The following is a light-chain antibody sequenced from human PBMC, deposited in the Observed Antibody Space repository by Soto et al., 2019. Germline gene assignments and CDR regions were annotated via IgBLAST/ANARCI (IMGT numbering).Light chain of an antibody. CDR2: GAS. CDR3: QQYGNSPLT. V-gene: IGKV3-20*01. CDR1: QSVSSSS. J-gene: IGKJ4*01. Sequence: EIVLTQSPGTLSLSPGERATLSCRASQSVSSSSLAGYQQKPGQAPRLLIYGASSRATGIPDRFSGSGSGTDFTLTISTLEPEDFAVYYCQQYGNSPLTFGGGTKVEIK.